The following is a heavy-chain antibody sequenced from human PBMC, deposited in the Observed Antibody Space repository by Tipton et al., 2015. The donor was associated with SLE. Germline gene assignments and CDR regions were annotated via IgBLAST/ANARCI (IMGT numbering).Heavy chain of an antibody. V-gene: IGHV4-39*07. CDR3: ARERYSSGWSD. D-gene: IGHD6-19*01. CDR2: IYTSGST. Sequence: GLVKPSETLSLTCTVSGGSISSSSYYWGWIRQPPGKGLEWIGSIYTSGSTNYNPSLKSRVTMSVDTSKNQFSLKLSSVTAADTAVYYCARERYSSGWSDWGQGTLVTVSS. CDR1: GGSISSSSYY. J-gene: IGHJ4*02.